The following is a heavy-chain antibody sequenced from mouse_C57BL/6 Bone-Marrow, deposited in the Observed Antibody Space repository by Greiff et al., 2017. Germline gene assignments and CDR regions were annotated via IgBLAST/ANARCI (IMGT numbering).Heavy chain of an antibody. CDR2: ISYDGSN. CDR1: GYSITSGYY. V-gene: IGHV3-6*01. D-gene: IGHD1-1*01. J-gene: IGHJ3*01. CDR3: AREYLFRVVGAY. Sequence: VQLKESGPGLVKPSQSLSLTCSVTGYSITSGYYWNWIRQFPGNKLEWMGYISYDGSNNYNPSLKNRISITRDTSKNQFFLKLNSVTTEDTATYNCAREYLFRVVGAYWAQGTLVTVSA.